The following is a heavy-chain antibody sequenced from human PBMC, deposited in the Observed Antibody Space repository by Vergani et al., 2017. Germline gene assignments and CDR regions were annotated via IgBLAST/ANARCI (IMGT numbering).Heavy chain of an antibody. CDR2: IDWVDDK. J-gene: IGHJ4*02. V-gene: IGHV2-70*15. CDR1: GYSLSTSGMC. CDR3: ARTGYSYSKAFDY. D-gene: IGHD5-18*01. Sequence: QVTLRESGPALVKPTQTLTLTCTFSGYSLSTSGMCVSWIRQPPGKALEWLARIDWVDDKYYSTSLKTRLTISKDTAKNQVVLTMTNMDPVDTATYYCARTGYSYSKAFDYWGQGTLVTVSS.